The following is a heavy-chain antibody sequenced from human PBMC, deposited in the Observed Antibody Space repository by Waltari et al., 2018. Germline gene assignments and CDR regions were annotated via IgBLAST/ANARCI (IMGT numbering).Heavy chain of an antibody. CDR3: ARGAYNHAFDS. D-gene: IGHD2-21*01. CDR2: IKEDGSDE. CDR1: GFIVSNYW. Sequence: EERLVESGGGVVQPGGSLRLSCTASGFIVSNYWMRWLRQAPGKGLEWVANIKEDGSDEYYVGSVKGRFTISRDNSKNSLYLQMNSLTVEDTALYYCARGAYNHAFDSWGQGTMVTVSS. J-gene: IGHJ3*01. V-gene: IGHV3-7*01.